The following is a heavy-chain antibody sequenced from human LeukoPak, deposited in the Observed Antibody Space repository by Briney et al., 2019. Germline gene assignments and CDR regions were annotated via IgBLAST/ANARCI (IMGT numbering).Heavy chain of an antibody. CDR2: IYYSGST. Sequence: SETLSLTCTVSGGSISSSSYYWGWIRQPPGKGLEWIGSIYYSGSTYYNPSLKSRVTISVDTSKNQFSLKLSSVTAADTAVYYCARRGRLYYYYYMDVWGKGTTVTVSS. J-gene: IGHJ6*03. CDR3: ARRGRLYYYYYMDV. CDR1: GGSISSSSYY. V-gene: IGHV4-39*07.